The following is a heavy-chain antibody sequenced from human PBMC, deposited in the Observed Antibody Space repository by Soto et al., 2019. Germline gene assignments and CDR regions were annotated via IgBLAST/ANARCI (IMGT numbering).Heavy chain of an antibody. CDR3: AGSPGLSXXXGTTLEA. D-gene: IGHD1-7*01. V-gene: IGHV3-74*01. CDR2: INGDGSRT. Sequence: EVQLVESGGGLVQPGGSLRLSCAASGFTFSSHWMHWVRQAPGKGLVWVSRINGDGSRTSYADSVKGRFTISKDNTKTMLYLQEISLRADDTPVYYCAGSPGLSXXXGTTLEAWGQGTLVTVSS. J-gene: IGHJ5*01. CDR1: GFTFSSHW.